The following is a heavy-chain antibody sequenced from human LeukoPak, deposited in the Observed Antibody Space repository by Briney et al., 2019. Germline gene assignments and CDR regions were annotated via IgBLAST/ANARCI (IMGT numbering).Heavy chain of an antibody. D-gene: IGHD4-17*01. CDR3: ARGVRMPNTTGYFDP. CDR1: GASITSNNYF. CDR2: FYTSGTI. Sequence: SQTLSLTCSVSGASITSNNYFWTWIRQPAGKGLEYIGRFYTSGTINYNPSLKSRVTISPDTSKNQFSLKLSSVTAADTAVYYCARGVRMPNTTGYFDPWGQGILVTVSS. J-gene: IGHJ5*02. V-gene: IGHV4-61*02.